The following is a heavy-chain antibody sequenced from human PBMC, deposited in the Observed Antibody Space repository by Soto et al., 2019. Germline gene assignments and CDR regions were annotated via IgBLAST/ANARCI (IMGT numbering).Heavy chain of an antibody. V-gene: IGHV4-59*12. J-gene: IGHJ4*02. CDR2: IYYSGST. CDR3: AREGGYDQAFDY. Sequence: QVQLQESGPGLVKPSETLSLTCTVSGGSISSYYWSWIRQPPGKGLEWIGYIYYSGSTNYNPSLKSRVSISVDTSKNQFSLKLSSVTAADTAVYYCAREGGYDQAFDYWGQGTLVTVSS. CDR1: GGSISSYY. D-gene: IGHD5-12*01.